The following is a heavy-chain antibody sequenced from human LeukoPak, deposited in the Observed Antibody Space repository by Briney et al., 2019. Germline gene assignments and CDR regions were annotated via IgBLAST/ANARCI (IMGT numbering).Heavy chain of an antibody. V-gene: IGHV1-18*01. J-gene: IGHJ4*02. CDR2: ISAYNGNT. CDR1: GYTFTSYG. D-gene: IGHD1-26*01. CDR3: ARDRARGSYYGEKTSFDY. Sequence: ASVKVSCKASGYTFTSYGISWVRQAPGQGLEWMGWISAYNGNTNYAQKLQGRVTMTTDTSTSTAYMELRSLRSDDTAVHYCARDRARGSYYGEKTSFDYWGQGTLVTVSS.